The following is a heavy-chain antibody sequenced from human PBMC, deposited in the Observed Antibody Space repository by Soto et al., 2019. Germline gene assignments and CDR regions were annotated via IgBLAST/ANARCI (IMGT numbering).Heavy chain of an antibody. CDR2: IYWEGDR. Sequence: QITLKESGPTLVKPTQTLTLTCTFSGFSLSTSGAAVGWIRQPPGRDLEWLALIYWEGDRRYNPSLQSRLTIDKDTSRNQLSLRLTSVDHADTATYYCAHRATMTIFGLIIANGVWFDPWGQGTLVIVSS. CDR3: AHRATMTIFGLIIANGVWFDP. D-gene: IGHD3-3*01. V-gene: IGHV2-5*02. CDR1: GFSLSTSGAA. J-gene: IGHJ5*02.